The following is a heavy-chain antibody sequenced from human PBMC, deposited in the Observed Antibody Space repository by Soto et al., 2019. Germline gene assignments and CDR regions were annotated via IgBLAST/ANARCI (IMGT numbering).Heavy chain of an antibody. V-gene: IGHV1-2*02. D-gene: IGHD6-19*01. CDR1: GYTFTDYY. J-gene: IGHJ3*02. CDR3: TRARWAGTSAAFDI. CDR2: INPNTGGT. Sequence: QVQLVQSGPEVKKFGASVKVSCKASGYTFTDYYLHWVRQAPGQGLECLGWINPNTGGTDSAQRFQGRVTMTRDTSIRIAYMELSRLTSDDTAMYYCTRARWAGTSAAFDIWGQGTMVTVS.